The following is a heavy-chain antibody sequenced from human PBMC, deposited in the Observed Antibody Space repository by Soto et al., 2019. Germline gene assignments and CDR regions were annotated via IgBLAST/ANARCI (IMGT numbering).Heavy chain of an antibody. J-gene: IGHJ6*02. CDR3: ARVKDIAAAGRPRYYGMDV. V-gene: IGHV1-69*13. Sequence: SLEVSCESSGAPFSSYAISRVRQPPGEGPDWMGGMIPIFGTANYAQKFQGRVTITADESTSTAYMELSSLRSEDTAVYYCARVKDIAAAGRPRYYGMDVWGQGNTVTGSS. D-gene: IGHD6-13*01. CDR2: MIPIFGTA. CDR1: GAPFSSYA.